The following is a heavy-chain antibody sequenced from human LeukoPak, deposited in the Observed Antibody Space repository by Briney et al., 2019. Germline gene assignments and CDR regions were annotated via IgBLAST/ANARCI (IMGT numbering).Heavy chain of an antibody. J-gene: IGHJ5*02. CDR2: ISAYNGNT. CDR3: AREGVLTTSWFDP. D-gene: IGHD4/OR15-4a*01. CDR1: GYTFTSYG. V-gene: IGHV1-18*01. Sequence: GASVKVSCKASGYTFTSYGISWVRQAPGQGLEWMGWISAYNGNTNYAQKFQGRVTMTRDTSISTAYMELSRLRSDDTAVYYCAREGVLTTSWFDPWGQGTLVTVSS.